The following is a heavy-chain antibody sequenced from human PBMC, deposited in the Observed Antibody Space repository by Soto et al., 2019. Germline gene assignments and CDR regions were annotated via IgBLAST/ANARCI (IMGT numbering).Heavy chain of an antibody. D-gene: IGHD1-1*01. V-gene: IGHV4-39*07. CDR1: GGSISTSSYY. Sequence: SETLSLTCTVSGGSISTSSYYWCWIRHPPGKGLEWIGRIYSTGTTYYNPSLKSRVMVSVDTSKKQFSLKLRSVTAADTAVYYCVRDGTKTLRDWFDPWGQGISVTVSS. J-gene: IGHJ5*02. CDR3: VRDGTKTLRDWFDP. CDR2: IYSTGTT.